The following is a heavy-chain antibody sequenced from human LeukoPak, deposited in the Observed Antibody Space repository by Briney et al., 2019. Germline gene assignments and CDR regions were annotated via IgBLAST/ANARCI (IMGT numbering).Heavy chain of an antibody. V-gene: IGHV4-31*03. CDR1: GGSISSGGYY. CDR2: IYYSGST. CDR3: ARDSSGYCSSTSCYGVNIGFDY. D-gene: IGHD2-2*03. Sequence: SETLSLTCTVSGGSISSGGYYWSWIRQHPGKGLEWIGYIYYSGSTYYNPSLKSRVTISVDTSKNQFSLKLSSVTAAHTAVYYCARDSSGYCSSTSCYGVNIGFDYWGQGTLVTVSS. J-gene: IGHJ4*02.